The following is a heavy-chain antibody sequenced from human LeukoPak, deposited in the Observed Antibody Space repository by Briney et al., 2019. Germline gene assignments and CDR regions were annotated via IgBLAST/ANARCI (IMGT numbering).Heavy chain of an antibody. J-gene: IGHJ5*02. CDR2: LFVGGASS. CDR3: AKECDYSPGHKFDL. CDR1: GFSFNSYV. Sequence: GGSLRLSCAASGFSFNSYVVSWVRQAPGKGPEWVSVLFVGGASSLYADSVKGRFTISGDTPKNILYLQMNGLRAEDTAVYYCAKECDYSPGHKFDLWGQGTLVTVSS. D-gene: IGHD3-10*01. V-gene: IGHV3-23*01.